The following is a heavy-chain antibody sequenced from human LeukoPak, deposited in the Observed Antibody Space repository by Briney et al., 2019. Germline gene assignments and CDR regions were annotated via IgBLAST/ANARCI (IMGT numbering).Heavy chain of an antibody. J-gene: IGHJ4*02. D-gene: IGHD1-14*01. V-gene: IGHV4-34*01. CDR2: INHSGST. CDR1: GGSFSGYY. Sequence: ASETLSLTCAVYGGSFSGYYWSWIRQPPGKGLEWIGEINHSGSTNYNPSLKSRVTISVDTSKNQFSLKLSSVTAADTAVYYCARGLRRPGDRRFAVWGQGTLVTVSS. CDR3: ARGLRRPGDRRFAV.